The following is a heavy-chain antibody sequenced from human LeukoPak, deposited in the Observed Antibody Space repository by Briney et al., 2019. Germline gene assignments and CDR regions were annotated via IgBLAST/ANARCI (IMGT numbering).Heavy chain of an antibody. CDR1: GGSFSGYY. CDR3: ARVLLALQYPTWFDP. CDR2: INHSGST. V-gene: IGHV4-34*01. Sequence: SETLSLTCAVYGGSFSGYYWSWIRQPPGKGLEWIGEINHSGSTNYNPSLKSRVTISVDTSKNQFSLKLSSVTAADTAVYYCARVLLALQYPTWFDPWGQGTLVTVSS. J-gene: IGHJ5*02. D-gene: IGHD4-11*01.